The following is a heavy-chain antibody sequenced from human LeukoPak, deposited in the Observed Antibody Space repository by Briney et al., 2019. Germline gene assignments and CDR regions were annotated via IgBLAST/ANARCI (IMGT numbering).Heavy chain of an antibody. CDR3: ARARYTVTTYFDS. D-gene: IGHD4-17*01. Sequence: SETLSLTCAVSGASFSGYYWSWIRQPPGKGLEWIGEINPSGGTNYNPSLRSRVTISADTSKSQFSLELSSVIAADTAVFYCARARYTVTTYFDSWGQGTLVTVSS. CDR1: GASFSGYY. CDR2: INPSGGT. V-gene: IGHV4-34*01. J-gene: IGHJ4*02.